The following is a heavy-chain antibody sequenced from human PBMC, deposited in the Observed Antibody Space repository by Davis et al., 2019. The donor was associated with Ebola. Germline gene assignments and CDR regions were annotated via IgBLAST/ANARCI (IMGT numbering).Heavy chain of an antibody. CDR1: GYTFTSYG. CDR3: ARDLSGWNWFDP. V-gene: IGHV1-69*04. D-gene: IGHD6-19*01. CDR2: IIPILGIA. J-gene: IGHJ5*02. Sequence: SVKVSCKASGYTFTSYGISWVRQAPGQGLEWMGRIIPILGIANYAQKFQGRVTITADKSTSTAYMELSSLRSEDTAVYYCARDLSGWNWFDPWGQGTLVTVSS.